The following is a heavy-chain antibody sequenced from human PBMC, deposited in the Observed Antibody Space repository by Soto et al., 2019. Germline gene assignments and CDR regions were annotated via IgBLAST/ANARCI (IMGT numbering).Heavy chain of an antibody. V-gene: IGHV4-39*01. CDR1: GGSISSSSYY. Sequence: SETLSLTCAVSGGSISSSSYYWGWIRQPPGKGLEWTGAIYYSGSTYYNPSLKGRVIISVDTSKNQFSLKLSSVTAADAAVYYCALFSVMSTATTERYFDYWGQGTLVPVSS. J-gene: IGHJ4*02. CDR2: IYYSGST. CDR3: ALFSVMSTATTERYFDY. D-gene: IGHD4-17*01.